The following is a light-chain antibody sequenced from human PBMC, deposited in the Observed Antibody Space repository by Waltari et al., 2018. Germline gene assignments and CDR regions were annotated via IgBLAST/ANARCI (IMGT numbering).Light chain of an antibody. V-gene: IGKV3-20*01. CDR1: QSVSSSY. Sequence: EIVSTQSPGTLSLSPGERATLPCRASQSVSSSYLAWYQQKPGQAPRLLIYGASSRATGIPDRFSGSGSGTDFTLTISRLEPEDFAVYYCQQYGSSPLTFGGGTKVEIK. J-gene: IGKJ4*01. CDR3: QQYGSSPLT. CDR2: GAS.